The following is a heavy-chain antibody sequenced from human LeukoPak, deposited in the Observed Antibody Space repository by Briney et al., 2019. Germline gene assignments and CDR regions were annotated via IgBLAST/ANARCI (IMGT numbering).Heavy chain of an antibody. Sequence: GGSLRLSCAASGFTFSSYAMSWVRQAPGKGLEWVSAISGSGGSTYYADSVKGRFTISRDNSKNTLYLQMNSLRAEDTAVYYCAKDVTGTRTPFDYWGQRTLVTVSS. J-gene: IGHJ4*02. CDR3: AKDVTGTRTPFDY. CDR1: GFTFSSYA. CDR2: ISGSGGST. V-gene: IGHV3-23*01. D-gene: IGHD1-1*01.